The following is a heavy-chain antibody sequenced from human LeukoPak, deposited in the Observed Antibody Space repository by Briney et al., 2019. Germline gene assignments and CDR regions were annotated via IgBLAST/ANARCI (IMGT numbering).Heavy chain of an antibody. CDR2: ISGSGGST. J-gene: IGHJ3*02. CDR1: GFTFSSYA. D-gene: IGHD3-9*01. CDR3: ATFGFDWLSHGAFDI. V-gene: IGHV3-23*01. Sequence: GGSLRLSCAASGFTFSSYAMSWVRQAPGKGLEWVSAISGSGGSTYYADSVKGRFTISRDNSKNTLHLPMNCLRAEDTAVYYYATFGFDWLSHGAFDIWGQGTMVTVSS.